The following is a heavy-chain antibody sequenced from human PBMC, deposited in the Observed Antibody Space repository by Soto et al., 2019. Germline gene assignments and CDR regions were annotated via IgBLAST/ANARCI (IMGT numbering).Heavy chain of an antibody. CDR1: GFTFSSYA. CDR3: AKVVCGDTSCYDEPFA. V-gene: IGHV3-23*01. CDR2: ISGSGGST. J-gene: IGHJ4*02. D-gene: IGHD2-2*01. Sequence: PGGSLRLSCAASGFTFSSYAMSWVRQAPGKGLEWVSAISGSGGSTYYADSVKGRFTISRDNSKNTLYLQMNSLRAEDTAVYYCAKVVCGDTSCYDEPFAWGQGTLVTVSS.